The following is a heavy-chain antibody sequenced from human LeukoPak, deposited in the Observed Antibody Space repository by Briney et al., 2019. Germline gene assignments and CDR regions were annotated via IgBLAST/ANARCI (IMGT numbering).Heavy chain of an antibody. J-gene: IGHJ4*02. Sequence: GGSLRLSCAASGFTFNNAWMNWVRQAPGKGLEWVAFIRYDGSNKYYADSVKGRFTISRDNSKNTLYLQMNSLRAEDTAVYYCARELAGHYYGSGSSFDYWGQGTLVTVSS. CDR3: ARELAGHYYGSGSSFDY. V-gene: IGHV3-30*02. D-gene: IGHD3-10*01. CDR2: IRYDGSNK. CDR1: GFTFNNAW.